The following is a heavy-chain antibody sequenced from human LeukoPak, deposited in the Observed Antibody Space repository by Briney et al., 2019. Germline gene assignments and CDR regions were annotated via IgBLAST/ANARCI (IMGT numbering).Heavy chain of an antibody. D-gene: IGHD6-13*01. CDR3: ARGGAAAGMRTKNY. Sequence: ASVKVSCKASGYTFTGYYMHWVRQAPGQGLEWMGWINPNSGGTNYAQKLQGRVTMTRDTSNSTAYMELSRLRSDDTAVYYCARGGAAAGMRTKNYWGQGNLVTVSS. CDR1: GYTFTGYY. CDR2: INPNSGGT. V-gene: IGHV1-2*02. J-gene: IGHJ4*02.